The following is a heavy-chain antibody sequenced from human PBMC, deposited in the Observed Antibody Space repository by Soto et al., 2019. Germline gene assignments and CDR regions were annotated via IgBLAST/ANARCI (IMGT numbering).Heavy chain of an antibody. Sequence: QVQLVQSGAEVKKPGSSVKVSCKASGGTFSSYAISWVRQAPGQGLEWMGGIIPIFGTANYAQKFQGRVTITADESKSTAYMELSSLRYEDTAVYYCARDGRRHSSSSDYYYYYGMDVWGQGTTVTVSS. CDR3: ARDGRRHSSSSDYYYYYGMDV. CDR2: IIPIFGTA. CDR1: GGTFSSYA. J-gene: IGHJ6*02. D-gene: IGHD6-6*01. V-gene: IGHV1-69*01.